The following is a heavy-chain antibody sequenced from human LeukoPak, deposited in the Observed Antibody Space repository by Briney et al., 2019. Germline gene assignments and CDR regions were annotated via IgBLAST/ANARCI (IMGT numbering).Heavy chain of an antibody. J-gene: IGHJ6*02. CDR3: ARERRGYSNMDV. V-gene: IGHV4-31*03. Sequence: SETLSLTCTVSGGSISSGGYYWSWIRQHPGKGLEWIGYIYYSGSTYYNPSLKSRLTISVDTSKNQFSLKLSSVTAADTAVYYCARERRGYSNMDVWGQGTTVTVSS. D-gene: IGHD3-22*01. CDR2: IYYSGST. CDR1: GGSISSGGYY.